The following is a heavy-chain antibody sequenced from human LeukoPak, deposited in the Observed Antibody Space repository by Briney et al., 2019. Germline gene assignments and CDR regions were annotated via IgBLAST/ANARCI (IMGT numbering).Heavy chain of an antibody. CDR2: IKQDGSEK. Sequence: PGGSLRLSCAASGFTFSSYWMSWVRQAPGKGLEWVANIKQDGSEKYYVDSVKGRFTISRDNAKNSLYLQMNSLRAEDTAVYYCARSGVVVPAAKEDWYYYYYMDVWGKGTTVTVSS. CDR3: ARSGVVVPAAKEDWYYYYYMDV. CDR1: GFTFSSYW. J-gene: IGHJ6*03. D-gene: IGHD2-2*01. V-gene: IGHV3-7*01.